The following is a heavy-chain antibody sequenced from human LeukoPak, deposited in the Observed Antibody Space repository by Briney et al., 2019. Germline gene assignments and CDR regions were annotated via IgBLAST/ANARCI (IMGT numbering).Heavy chain of an antibody. J-gene: IGHJ4*02. V-gene: IGHV4-31*03. D-gene: IGHD2-21*02. Sequence: SETLSLTCTVSGGSISSGGYYWSWIRQHPGKGLEWIGYIYYSGSTYYNPSLKSRVTISVDTSKNQFSLKLSSVTAADTAVYYCARLVVTAIQYYFDYWGQGTLVTVSS. CDR3: ARLVVTAIQYYFDY. CDR2: IYYSGST. CDR1: GGSISSGGYY.